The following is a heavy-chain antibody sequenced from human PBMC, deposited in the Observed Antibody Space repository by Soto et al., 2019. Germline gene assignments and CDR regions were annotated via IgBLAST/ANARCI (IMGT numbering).Heavy chain of an antibody. Sequence: SETLSLTCAVYGGSFSGYYWSWIRQPPGKGLEWIGEINHSGSTNYNPSLKSRVTISVDTSKNQFSLKLSSVTAADTAVYYCARGRGPSHDILTGYYVDYWGQGTLVTVSS. CDR2: INHSGST. CDR3: ARGRGPSHDILTGYYVDY. CDR1: GGSFSGYY. J-gene: IGHJ4*02. V-gene: IGHV4-34*01. D-gene: IGHD3-9*01.